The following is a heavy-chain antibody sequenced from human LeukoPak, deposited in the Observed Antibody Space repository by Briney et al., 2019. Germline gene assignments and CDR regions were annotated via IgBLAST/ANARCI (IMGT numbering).Heavy chain of an antibody. CDR2: ISYDGSNK. Sequence: PGRSLRLSCAASGFTFSSYGMHWVRQAPGKGLEWVAVISYDGSNKYYADSMKGRFAISRDNSKNTLYLQMNSLRAEDTAVYYCAKGSSGTWGQGTLVTVSS. J-gene: IGHJ4*02. CDR1: GFTFSSYG. CDR3: AKGSSGT. V-gene: IGHV3-30*18.